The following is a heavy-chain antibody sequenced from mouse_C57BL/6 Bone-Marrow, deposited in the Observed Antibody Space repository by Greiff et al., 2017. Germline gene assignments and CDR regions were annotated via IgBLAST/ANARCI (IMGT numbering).Heavy chain of an antibody. D-gene: IGHD3-2*02. CDR3: AREQRQLRPYYFDY. CDR2: INYDGSST. CDR1: GFTFSDYY. J-gene: IGHJ2*01. V-gene: IGHV5-16*01. Sequence: DVQLVESEGGLVQPGSSMKLSCTASGFTFSDYYMAWVRQVPEKGLEWVANINYDGSSTYYLDSLKSRFIISRDNAKNILYLQMSSLKSEDTATYYCAREQRQLRPYYFDYWGQGTTLTVSS.